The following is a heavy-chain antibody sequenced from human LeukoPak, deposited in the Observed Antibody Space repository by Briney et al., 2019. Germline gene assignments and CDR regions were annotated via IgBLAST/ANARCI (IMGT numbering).Heavy chain of an antibody. CDR2: ISSSGSTI. J-gene: IGHJ3*02. D-gene: IGHD3-22*01. Sequence: GGSLRLSCAASGFTFSNYGMHWVRQAPGKGLEWVSYISSSGSTIYYADSVKGRFTISRDNAKNSLYLQMNSLRAEDTAVYYCASWWDSSGRDAFDIWGQGTMVTVSS. CDR3: ASWWDSSGRDAFDI. V-gene: IGHV3-48*04. CDR1: GFTFSNYG.